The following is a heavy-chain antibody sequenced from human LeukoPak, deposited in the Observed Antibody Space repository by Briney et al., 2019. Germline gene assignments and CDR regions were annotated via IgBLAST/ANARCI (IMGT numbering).Heavy chain of an antibody. Sequence: GGSLRLSCATSGFTSGFTFSSYTMSWVRQAPGKGLEWVSGISGSGSGISGSGSNTYYADSVKGRFTISRDTSKNTLYLQMNSLRAEDTAVYYCARAPWDGYNYWTIRADAFDIWGQGTMVTVSS. V-gene: IGHV3-23*01. CDR2: ISGSGSGISGSGSNT. CDR1: GFTSGFTFSSYT. J-gene: IGHJ3*02. D-gene: IGHD5-24*01. CDR3: ARAPWDGYNYWTIRADAFDI.